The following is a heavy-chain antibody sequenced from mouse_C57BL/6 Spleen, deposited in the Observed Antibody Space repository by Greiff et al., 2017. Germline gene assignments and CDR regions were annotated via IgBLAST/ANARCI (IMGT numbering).Heavy chain of an antibody. Sequence: QVHVKQPGTELVKPGASVKLSCKASGYTFTSYWMHWVKQRPGQGLEWIGNINPSNGGTNYNEKFKSKATLTVDKSSSTAYMQLSSLTSEDSAVYYCARSYYGSSPDYWGQGTTLTVSS. CDR1: GYTFTSYW. CDR2: INPSNGGT. J-gene: IGHJ2*01. V-gene: IGHV1-53*01. D-gene: IGHD1-1*01. CDR3: ARSYYGSSPDY.